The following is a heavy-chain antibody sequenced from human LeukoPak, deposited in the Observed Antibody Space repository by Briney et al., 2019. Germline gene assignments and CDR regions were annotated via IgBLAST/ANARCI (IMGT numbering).Heavy chain of an antibody. CDR2: INQSGST. D-gene: IGHD5-18*01. J-gene: IGHJ6*03. Sequence: KPSETVSLTCAVDGGSVSGYYWSWIRQPPGKGLEWTGEINQSGSTNYNTSLKSRATISVDTSKNQFSLKLSSVTPADTAVSYCARRRGYSYGYPYYYCYMDVWDKGTTVTISS. CDR1: GGSVSGYY. V-gene: IGHV4-34*01. CDR3: ARRRGYSYGYPYYYCYMDV.